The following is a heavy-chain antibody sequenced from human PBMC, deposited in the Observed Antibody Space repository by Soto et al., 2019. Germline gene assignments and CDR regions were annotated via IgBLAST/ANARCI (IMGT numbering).Heavy chain of an antibody. J-gene: IGHJ6*02. CDR1: GFTFNNYD. D-gene: IGHD3-16*01. V-gene: IGHV3-13*01. Sequence: GGSLRLSCAASGFTFNNYDMLWVRQAPGKGLEWVSTFGSAGDIYYSDSVKGRFTISRDNARNSLYLQMNSLRAADTAVYYCARGGPNWDYYFYGRAVWGQVTTVTVSS. CDR3: ARGGPNWDYYFYGRAV. CDR2: FGSAGDI.